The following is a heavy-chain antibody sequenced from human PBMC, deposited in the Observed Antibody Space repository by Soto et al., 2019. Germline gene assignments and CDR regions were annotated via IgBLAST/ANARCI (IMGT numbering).Heavy chain of an antibody. D-gene: IGHD3-16*01. CDR1: GGSFSGYY. V-gene: IGHV4-34*01. CDR3: ARSDFTVDFDY. J-gene: IGHJ4*02. CDR2: INHSGST. Sequence: TLSLTCAVYGGSFSGYYWSWIRQPPGKGLEWIGEINHSGSTNYNPSLKSRVTISVDTSKNQFSLKLSSVTAADTAVYYCARSDFTVDFDYWGQGTLVTVSS.